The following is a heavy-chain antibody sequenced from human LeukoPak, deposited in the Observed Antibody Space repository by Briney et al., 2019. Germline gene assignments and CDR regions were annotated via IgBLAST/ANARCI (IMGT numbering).Heavy chain of an antibody. CDR2: ISSSGSTI. D-gene: IGHD6-6*01. CDR3: ARAGSVASRSGWFDP. V-gene: IGHV3-48*03. J-gene: IGHJ5*02. Sequence: GGSLRLSCAASGFTFRNYEMNWVRQAPGKGLEWVSYISSSGSTIFYAASVKGRFTISRDNAKNSLYLQMNSLRAEDTAVYYCARAGSVASRSGWFDPWGQGTLVAVSS. CDR1: GFTFRNYE.